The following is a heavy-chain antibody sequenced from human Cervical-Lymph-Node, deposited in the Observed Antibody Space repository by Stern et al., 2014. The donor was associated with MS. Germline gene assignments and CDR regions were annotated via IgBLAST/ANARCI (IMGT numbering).Heavy chain of an antibody. Sequence: QVQLQQWGAGLLKPSETLSITCAVYGGSFSGYYWGWIRQPPGKGLEWIGEINHSGSTNYNPSLKSRVTISEDTSKNQVSLRLTSVTAADTAVYYCARGDQIDYWGQGTLVTVSS. CDR3: ARGDQIDY. V-gene: IGHV4-34*01. CDR1: GGSFSGYY. J-gene: IGHJ4*02. CDR2: INHSGST.